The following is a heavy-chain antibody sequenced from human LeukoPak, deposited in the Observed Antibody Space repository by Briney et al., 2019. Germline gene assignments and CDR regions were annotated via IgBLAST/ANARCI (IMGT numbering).Heavy chain of an antibody. Sequence: QPGGSLRLSCAASGFTVSSNYMSWVRQAPGKGLEWLSTFSGNDGYTYYADSVRGRFTISRDNSKNTVYLQMNSLRAEDTADYYCAKRSTGYYFDSWGQGTLVTVSS. CDR3: AKRSTGYYFDS. J-gene: IGHJ4*02. CDR1: GFTVSSNY. D-gene: IGHD2-2*01. CDR2: FSGNDGYT. V-gene: IGHV3-23*01.